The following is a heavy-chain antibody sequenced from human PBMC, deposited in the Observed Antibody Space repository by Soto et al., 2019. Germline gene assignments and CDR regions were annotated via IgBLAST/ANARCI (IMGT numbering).Heavy chain of an antibody. CDR1: GFSLSTSGVG. V-gene: IGHV2-5*01. Sequence: SGPTLVNPTQTLTPTCTFSGFSLSTSGVGVGWIRQPPRKALEWLALIYWNDDKRYSPSLKSRLTITKDTSKNQVVLTMTNMDPVDTATYYCAHRNWNPGPDAFDIWGQGTMVTVSS. CDR3: AHRNWNPGPDAFDI. J-gene: IGHJ3*02. D-gene: IGHD1-1*01. CDR2: IYWNDDK.